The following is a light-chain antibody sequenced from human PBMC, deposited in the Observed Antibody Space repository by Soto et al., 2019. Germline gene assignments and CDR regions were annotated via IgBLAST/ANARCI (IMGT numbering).Light chain of an antibody. CDR3: QQYFRTPYT. V-gene: IGKV4-1*01. CDR1: QSVLYGSNSC. CDR2: WAS. Sequence: ILMTQSPDSLAESLGERATIHCKSRQSVLYGSNSCLAWYQQKPGQPPKLLIYWASIRESGVPDRFSGSGSGTDFTLTISSLQAEDVAVYYCQQYFRTPYTFGQGTKLEIE. J-gene: IGKJ2*01.